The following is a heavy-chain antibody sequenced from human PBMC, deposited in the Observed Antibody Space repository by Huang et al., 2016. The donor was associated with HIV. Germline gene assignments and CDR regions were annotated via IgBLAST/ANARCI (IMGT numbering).Heavy chain of an antibody. D-gene: IGHD7-27*01. CDR3: AHIGRLGNYYMDV. CDR1: GFSLNHKGVG. J-gene: IGHJ6*03. Sequence: QITLKESGPTVIKPTQTLTLTCSFSGFSLNHKGVGVGCIRQPPGKALEWLVLIYWDDDKRFTPSLKNRITITKDTSKNQVVFTMTNLDPMDTGTYYCAHIGRLGNYYMDVWGNGTTVTVSS. CDR2: IYWDDDK. V-gene: IGHV2-5*02.